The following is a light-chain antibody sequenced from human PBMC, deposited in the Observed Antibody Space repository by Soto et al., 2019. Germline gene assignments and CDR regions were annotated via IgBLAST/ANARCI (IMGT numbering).Light chain of an antibody. Sequence: DIVMTQSPATLYVSPGERATLSCRASQSISNNLAWYQQKPGQAPRLLIYGASTRATGIPARFSGSGSGTEFTLTISSLQSEDFAVYYCQQYNNGPRWTFGQGTQVEIK. J-gene: IGKJ1*01. CDR2: GAS. CDR3: QQYNNGPRWT. CDR1: QSISNN. V-gene: IGKV3-15*01.